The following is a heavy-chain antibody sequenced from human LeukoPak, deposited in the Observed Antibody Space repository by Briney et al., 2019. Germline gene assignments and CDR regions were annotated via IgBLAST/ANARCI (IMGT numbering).Heavy chain of an antibody. D-gene: IGHD1-26*01. J-gene: IGHJ4*02. V-gene: IGHV3-23*01. CDR2: ISGSGGST. CDR1: GFTFSSYA. Sequence: GGSLRLSCAASGFTFSSYAMSWVRQAPGKGLEWVSAISGSGGSTYYADSVKGRFTISRENSKNTLYLQMNSLRAEHTAVYYCAKVRGSYSLFDYWGQGTLVTVSS. CDR3: AKVRGSYSLFDY.